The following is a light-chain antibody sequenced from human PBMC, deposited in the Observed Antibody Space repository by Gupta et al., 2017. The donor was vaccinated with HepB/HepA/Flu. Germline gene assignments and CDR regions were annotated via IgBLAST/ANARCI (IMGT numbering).Light chain of an antibody. V-gene: IGKV1-9*01. Sequence: DIQLTQPPSFLSASVGDRVTITCRASQDISGYLGWYQQKPGKAPKLLIFAASTLQSGVASRFSGSGSGTEFTLTISSLQPEDFATYYCQQRTSYALTFGGGTKVDIK. CDR1: QDISGY. CDR2: AAS. CDR3: QQRTSYALT. J-gene: IGKJ4*01.